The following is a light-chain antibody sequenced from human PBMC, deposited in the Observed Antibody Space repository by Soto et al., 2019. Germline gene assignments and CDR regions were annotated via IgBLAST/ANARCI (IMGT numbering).Light chain of an antibody. Sequence: DIQMPQSPSTLSASVGDSVTITCRASQSISSWLAWYQQKPGKAPKLLIYKASSLESGVPSRFSGSGSGTEFTLTISSLQPDDFATYYCQHYKSYPWTFGQGTKVDIK. V-gene: IGKV1-5*03. CDR1: QSISSW. J-gene: IGKJ1*01. CDR2: KAS. CDR3: QHYKSYPWT.